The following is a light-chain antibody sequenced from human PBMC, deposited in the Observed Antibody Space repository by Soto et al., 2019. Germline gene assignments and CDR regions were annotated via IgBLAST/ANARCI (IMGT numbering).Light chain of an antibody. CDR2: GDT. CDR1: SSNIGAGFD. CDR3: QSFWL. J-gene: IGLJ2*01. Sequence: QSVLTQPPSVSGAPGQRVTISCNGSSSNIGAGFDVHWYQQFPGTAPKLLIYGDTIRPSGVPDRFSGSKSGTSASLAITGVQAEDEADYYCQSFWLFGGGTKLTVL. V-gene: IGLV1-40*01.